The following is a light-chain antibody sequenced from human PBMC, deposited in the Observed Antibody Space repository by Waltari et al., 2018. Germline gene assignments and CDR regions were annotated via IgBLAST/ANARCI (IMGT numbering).Light chain of an antibody. V-gene: IGLV2-14*03. CDR2: DVT. J-gene: IGLJ2*01. CDR3: SSYTSSSTVV. Sequence: QSALTQPASVTGSPGQSVTISCTGTSSDIGVYNCVSWYQQHPGKAPKLMIYDVTNRPSGVSDRFSASKSGNTASLTISGLQAEDEGDYYCSSYTSSSTVVFGGGTKLTVL. CDR1: SSDIGVYNC.